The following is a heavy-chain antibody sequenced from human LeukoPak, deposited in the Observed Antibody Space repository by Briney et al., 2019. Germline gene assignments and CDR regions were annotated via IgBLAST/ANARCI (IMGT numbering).Heavy chain of an antibody. D-gene: IGHD6-13*01. Sequence: GESLKTSCKGSGYSFTSYWIGWVRQMPGKGLEWMGIIYPGDSDTRYSPSFQGQVTISADKSISTAYLQWSSLKASDTAMYYCARHMAAADTYYYYGMDVWGQGTTVTVSS. J-gene: IGHJ6*02. CDR2: IYPGDSDT. CDR3: ARHMAAADTYYYYGMDV. V-gene: IGHV5-51*01. CDR1: GYSFTSYW.